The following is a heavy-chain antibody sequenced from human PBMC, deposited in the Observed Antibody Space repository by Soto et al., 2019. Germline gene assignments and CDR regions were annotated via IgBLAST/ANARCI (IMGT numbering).Heavy chain of an antibody. CDR1: GGSLSGYC. CDR3: AGAVNLGNSTTQSQP. V-gene: IGHV4-59*01. CDR2: IYYSGST. Sequence: PSATLSRTGAVAGGSLSGYCWSWLRKTPGKGLEWIGYIYYSGSTNYNPSLKSRVTISVDTSKNQFSLKLSSVTAADTAVYYRAGAVNLGNSTTQSQPWGRGTRVNVS. J-gene: IGHJ5*02. D-gene: IGHD3-3*02.